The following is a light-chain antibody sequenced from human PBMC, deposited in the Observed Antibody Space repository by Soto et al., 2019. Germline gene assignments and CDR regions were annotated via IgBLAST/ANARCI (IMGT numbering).Light chain of an antibody. CDR2: WAS. J-gene: IGKJ4*01. V-gene: IGKV4-1*01. CDR1: QSVLYSSNNKDY. CDR3: HQYYSTTHT. Sequence: VLTPTPDSLAVSLGARATINCKSSQSVLYSSNNKDYLAWYQQKPGQPPKLLIYWASTRESGVPDRFSGSGSGTDFTLTISSLQVEDVAAYYCHQYYSTTHTFGGGTKVDIK.